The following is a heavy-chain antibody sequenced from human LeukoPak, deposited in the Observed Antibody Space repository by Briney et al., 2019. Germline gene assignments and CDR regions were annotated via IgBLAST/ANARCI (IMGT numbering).Heavy chain of an antibody. V-gene: IGHV3-23*01. D-gene: IGHD4-17*01. J-gene: IGHJ4*02. CDR1: GFTFSSYA. CDR3: ANRDYGRDY. CDR2: ISGSGNST. Sequence: GGSLRLSCAASGFTFSSYAMTWVRQAPGKGLEWVSAISGSGNSTYYAESVNGRFTISRDNSKNTMYLQMSSLRAEDTAIYYCANRDYGRDYWGQGTLVTVSS.